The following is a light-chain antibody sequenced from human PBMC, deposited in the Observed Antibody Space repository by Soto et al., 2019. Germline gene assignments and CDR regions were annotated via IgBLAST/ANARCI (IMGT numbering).Light chain of an antibody. CDR3: CSFAGNFGV. CDR1: SSDVGGYNY. J-gene: IGLJ1*01. Sequence: QSALTQPRSVSGSPGQSVTISCTGISSDVGGYNYVSWYQQHPGKAPKLMIYDVNKRPSGVPDRFSGSKSGNTASQTISGLQAEDEAGYYCCSFAGNFGVFGTGTKLTVL. V-gene: IGLV2-11*01. CDR2: DVN.